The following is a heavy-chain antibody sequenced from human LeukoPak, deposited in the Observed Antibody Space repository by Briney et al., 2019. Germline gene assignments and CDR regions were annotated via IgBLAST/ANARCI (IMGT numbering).Heavy chain of an antibody. CDR2: IYTSGST. Sequence: SETLSLTCTVSGGSISSGSYYWSWIRQPAGKGLEWIGRIYTSGSTNYNPSLKSRVTISVDTSKNQFSLKLSSVTAADTAVYYCAELGITMIGGVWGKGTTVTISS. J-gene: IGHJ6*04. CDR3: AELGITMIGGV. D-gene: IGHD3-10*02. CDR1: GGSISSGSYY. V-gene: IGHV4-61*02.